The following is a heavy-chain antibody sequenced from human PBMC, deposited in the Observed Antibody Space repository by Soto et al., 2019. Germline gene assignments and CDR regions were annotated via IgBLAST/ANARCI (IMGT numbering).Heavy chain of an antibody. CDR3: AAMRVRGVRDS. J-gene: IGHJ4*02. V-gene: IGHV4-31*03. CDR1: GGSISSGGYY. CDR2: IYYSGST. D-gene: IGHD3-10*01. Sequence: SETLSLTCTVSGGSISSGGYYWSWIRQHPGKGLGWVAYIYYSGSTYYNPSLKSRLNMSVDTSKNQFSLKLTSVTAADTAVYYCAAMRVRGVRDSWGPGTLVTVSS.